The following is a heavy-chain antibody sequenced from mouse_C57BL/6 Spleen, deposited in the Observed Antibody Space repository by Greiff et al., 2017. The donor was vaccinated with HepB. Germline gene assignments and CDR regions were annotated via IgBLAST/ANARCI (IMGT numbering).Heavy chain of an antibody. V-gene: IGHV5-16*01. CDR1: GFTFSDYY. CDR2: INYDGSST. Sequence: EVKVVESEGGLVQPGSSMKLSCTASGFTFSDYYMAWVRQVPEKGLEWVANINYDGSSTYYLDSLKSRFIISRDNAKNILYLQMSSLKSEDTATYYCARWWDEGYFDVWGTGTTVTVSS. J-gene: IGHJ1*03. CDR3: ARWWDEGYFDV. D-gene: IGHD1-1*02.